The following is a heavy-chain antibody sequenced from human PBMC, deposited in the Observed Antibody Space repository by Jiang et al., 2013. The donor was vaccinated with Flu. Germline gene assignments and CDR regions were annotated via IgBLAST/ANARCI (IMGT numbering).Heavy chain of an antibody. Sequence: SLTCAISGDSVSSNSAAWNWIRQSPSRGLEWLGRTYYRSKWYNDYAVSVKSRITINPDTSKNQFSLQLNSVTPEDTAVYYCARDSASIAVAGLPPTGWFDPWGQGTLVTVSS. J-gene: IGHJ5*02. CDR3: ARDSASIAVAGLPPTGWFDP. CDR1: GDSVSSNSAA. D-gene: IGHD6-19*01. V-gene: IGHV6-1*01. CDR2: TYYRSKWYN.